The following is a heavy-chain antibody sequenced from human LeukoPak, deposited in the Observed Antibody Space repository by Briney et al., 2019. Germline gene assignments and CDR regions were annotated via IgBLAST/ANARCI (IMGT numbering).Heavy chain of an antibody. D-gene: IGHD6-6*01. Sequence: ASVKVSCKASGYTFTSYGISWVRQAPGQGLEWMGWISAYNGNTNYAQKLQGRVTMTTDTSTSTAYMELRSLRSDDTAVYYCARVKVYSSSPEGYYYYMDVWGKGTTVTVSS. V-gene: IGHV1-18*01. CDR3: ARVKVYSSSPEGYYYYMDV. CDR1: GYTFTSYG. CDR2: ISAYNGNT. J-gene: IGHJ6*03.